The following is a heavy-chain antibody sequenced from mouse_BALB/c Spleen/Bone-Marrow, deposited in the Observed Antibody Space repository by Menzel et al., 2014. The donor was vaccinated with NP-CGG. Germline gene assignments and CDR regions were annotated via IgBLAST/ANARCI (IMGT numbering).Heavy chain of an antibody. Sequence: EVMLVESGGGLVKSGGSLKLSCAASGFSFSNYGMSWLRQTPEKRLEWVATISGDGRYTFYSDSVKGRFTISRDNAKNNLYLQLSSLRSEDTALYYCARHAYYDQTEVSFVCWGRGTLVTVSA. CDR2: ISGDGRYT. D-gene: IGHD2-4*01. CDR3: ARHAYYDQTEVSFVC. V-gene: IGHV5-9-2*01. CDR1: GFSFSNYG. J-gene: IGHJ3*01.